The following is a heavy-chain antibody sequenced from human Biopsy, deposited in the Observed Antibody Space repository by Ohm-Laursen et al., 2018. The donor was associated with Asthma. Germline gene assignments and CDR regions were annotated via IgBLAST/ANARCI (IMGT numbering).Heavy chain of an antibody. V-gene: IGHV1-24*01. CDR1: GYSLTDLS. J-gene: IGHJ4*02. CDR2: HDLEEGGT. Sequence: SVKVSCKISGYSLTDLSMHWVRQAPGQGLQWMGGHDLEEGGTVYARRFQGRVTITEDTSTDTAYMELSSLSSDDPAVYYCASDFPKDYVRYNFQFWGQGTLVTVSS. CDR3: ASDFPKDYVRYNFQF. D-gene: IGHD4-17*01.